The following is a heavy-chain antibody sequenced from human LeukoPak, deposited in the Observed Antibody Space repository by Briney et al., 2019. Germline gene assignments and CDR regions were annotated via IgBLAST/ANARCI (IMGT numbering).Heavy chain of an antibody. D-gene: IGHD3/OR15-3a*01. J-gene: IGHJ4*02. Sequence: ASVKVSCKASGYTFTSCAISWVRQAPGQGLEWMGWISVYNGNTNYAQKLQGRVTMTTDTSTSTAYMGLRSLRSDDTAVYYCARDSPFGLADYWGRGTLVTVSS. CDR1: GYTFTSCA. CDR2: ISVYNGNT. CDR3: ARDSPFGLADY. V-gene: IGHV1-18*01.